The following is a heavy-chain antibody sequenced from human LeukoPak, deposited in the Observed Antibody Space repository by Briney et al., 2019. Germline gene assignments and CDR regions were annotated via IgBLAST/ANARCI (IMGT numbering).Heavy chain of an antibody. CDR2: ISGSGDTT. CDR1: GFTFSSYA. CDR3: AKTFLEQWLVHY. V-gene: IGHV3-23*01. J-gene: IGHJ4*02. D-gene: IGHD6-19*01. Sequence: PGGSLRLSCAASGFTFSSYAMTWVRQAPGKGLEWVSSISGSGDTTYYADSVKGRFTISRDNSKNTLYLEMHSLRVEDTAVYYCAKTFLEQWLVHYWGQGTLVTVSS.